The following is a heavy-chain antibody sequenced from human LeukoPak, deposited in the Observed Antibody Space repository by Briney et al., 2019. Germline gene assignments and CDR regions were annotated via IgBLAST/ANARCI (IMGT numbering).Heavy chain of an antibody. V-gene: IGHV3-30*04. Sequence: PGRSLRLSCAASGFTFSSYAMHWVRQAPGKGLEWVAVISYDGSNKYYADSVKGRFTISRDNSKNTLYLQMNSLRAEDTAVYYCARWDYGSGRVHQRPTLYYYYGMDVWGQGTTVTVSS. CDR1: GFTFSSYA. J-gene: IGHJ6*02. CDR2: ISYDGSNK. CDR3: ARWDYGSGRVHQRPTLYYYYGMDV. D-gene: IGHD3-10*01.